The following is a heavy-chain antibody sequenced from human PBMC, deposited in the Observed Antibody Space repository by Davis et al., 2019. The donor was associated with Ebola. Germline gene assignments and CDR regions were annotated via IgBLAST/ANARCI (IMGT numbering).Heavy chain of an antibody. CDR2: ISGSGATT. Sequence: GESLKISCVGSGFSFGGYAMTWARQALGKGLEWVSAISGSGATTYYADSVTGRLTISRDNSKNTVCLQMNSLRAEDTAVYYCAKDLREASLSAAMGVGPDYWGQGTLATVSS. J-gene: IGHJ4*02. CDR3: AKDLREASLSAAMGVGPDY. D-gene: IGHD2-2*01. CDR1: GFSFGGYA. V-gene: IGHV3-23*01.